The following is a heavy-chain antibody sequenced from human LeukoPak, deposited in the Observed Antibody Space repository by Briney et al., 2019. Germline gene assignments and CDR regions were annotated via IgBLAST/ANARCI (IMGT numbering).Heavy chain of an antibody. CDR3: ARLGCSYGHTYFDY. J-gene: IGHJ4*02. CDR1: GFSFSSYS. V-gene: IGHV3-48*01. Sequence: PGGSLRLSCAASGFSFSSYSMNWVRQAPGKGLEWVSYISSSSSTIYYVDSVKGRFTISRDNAKNSLYLQMNSLRAEDTAVYYCARLGCSYGHTYFDYWGQGTLVTVSS. CDR2: ISSSSSTI. D-gene: IGHD5-18*01.